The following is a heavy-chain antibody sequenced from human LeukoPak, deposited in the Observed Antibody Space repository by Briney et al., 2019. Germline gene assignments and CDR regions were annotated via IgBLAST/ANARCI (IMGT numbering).Heavy chain of an antibody. CDR2: ISSSSSTI. CDR1: GFTFSSYS. V-gene: IGHV3-48*01. CDR3: ARWDCCSTSCRLFDY. D-gene: IGHD2-2*01. Sequence: PGGSLRLSCAASGFTFSSYSMNWVRQAPGKGLEWVSYISSSSSTIYYADSVKGRFTISRDNAKNSLYLQMNSLRAEDTAVYYCARWDCCSTSCRLFDYWGQGTLVTVSS. J-gene: IGHJ4*02.